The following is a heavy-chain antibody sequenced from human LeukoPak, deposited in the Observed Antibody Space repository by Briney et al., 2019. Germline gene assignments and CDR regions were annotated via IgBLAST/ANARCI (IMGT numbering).Heavy chain of an antibody. D-gene: IGHD2-15*01. CDR3: AKHQNPMGRSCYRRCFAFDI. V-gene: IGHV3-66*04. CDR2: INSCGST. CDR1: GFTASSNY. Sequence: PVGSLRLSCAASGFTASSNYMSWVRQAPGKGLEWVSVINSCGSTYYADSVKGRFTISRDNSKNTLYLQMNSLRAEDTAVYYCAKHQNPMGRSCYRRCFAFDIWGQGTMVTVSS. J-gene: IGHJ3*02.